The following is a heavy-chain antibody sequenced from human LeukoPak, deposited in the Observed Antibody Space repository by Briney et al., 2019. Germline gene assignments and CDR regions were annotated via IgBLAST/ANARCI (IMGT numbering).Heavy chain of an antibody. CDR2: INPNSGGT. CDR3: ARCHCTVTMLRTRECGAFDI. J-gene: IGHJ3*02. CDR1: GYTFTGYY. Sequence: ASVKVSCKASGYTFTGYYIHWVRQAPGQGLEWMGWINPNSGGTNYAQKFQGRVTMTRDTSISTAYMELSRLRSDDTAVSYCARCHCTVTMLRTRECGAFDIWGQGTMVTVSS. D-gene: IGHD4-17*01. V-gene: IGHV1-2*02.